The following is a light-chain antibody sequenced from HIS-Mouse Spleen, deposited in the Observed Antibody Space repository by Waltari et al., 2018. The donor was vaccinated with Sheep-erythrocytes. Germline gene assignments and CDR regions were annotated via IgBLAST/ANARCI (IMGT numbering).Light chain of an antibody. Sequence: QSALTQPRSVSGSPGQSVPIPCTGTSSDFGSYNYVPWYQQHPGQAPKPLIYDVSNRPSGVPDRFSGSKSGNTASLTISGLQAEDEADYYCCSYAGSYNHVFATGTKVTVL. CDR3: CSYAGSYNHV. CDR1: SSDFGSYNY. J-gene: IGLJ1*01. CDR2: DVS. V-gene: IGLV2-11*01.